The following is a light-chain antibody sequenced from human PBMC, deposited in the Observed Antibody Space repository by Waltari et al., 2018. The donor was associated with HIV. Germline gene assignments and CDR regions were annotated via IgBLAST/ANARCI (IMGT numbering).Light chain of an antibody. CDR2: EVR. CDR1: SSDVGGYNY. Sequence: QSALTPPASVSGSPGQPITISCTGTSSDVGGYNYVPWYQQHPGKAPKFMFYEVRNRPSGVATRFPGSKSGNTASLTISGLQAEYEAYDYCSSHSSSDTHVVFGGGTKLTVL. J-gene: IGLJ2*01. V-gene: IGLV2-14*01. CDR3: SSHSSSDTHVV.